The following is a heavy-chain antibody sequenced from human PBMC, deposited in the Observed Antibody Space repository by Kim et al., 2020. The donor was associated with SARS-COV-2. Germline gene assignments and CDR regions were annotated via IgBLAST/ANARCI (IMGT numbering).Heavy chain of an antibody. Sequence: SVKGRFTISRDNANSPLYLQMNSLRAEDTAVYYCAGVVSSSPGYYYYMDVWGKGTTVTVSS. J-gene: IGHJ6*03. V-gene: IGHV3-48*03. D-gene: IGHD6-6*01. CDR3: AGVVSSSPGYYYYMDV.